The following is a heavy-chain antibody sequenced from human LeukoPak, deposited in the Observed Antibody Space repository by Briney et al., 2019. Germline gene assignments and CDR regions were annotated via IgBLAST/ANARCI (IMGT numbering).Heavy chain of an antibody. CDR1: GFTFSNYA. CDR3: ARARGFRRYWYFDL. J-gene: IGHJ2*01. V-gene: IGHV3-23*01. D-gene: IGHD3-3*01. CDR2: ISGSATST. Sequence: GGSLRLSCAASGFTFSNYAISWVRQAPGKGLEWVSIISGSATSTNYADSVKGRFTISRDNSKNTLYLQMNSLRAEDTAVYYCARARGFRRYWYFDLWGRGTLVTVSS.